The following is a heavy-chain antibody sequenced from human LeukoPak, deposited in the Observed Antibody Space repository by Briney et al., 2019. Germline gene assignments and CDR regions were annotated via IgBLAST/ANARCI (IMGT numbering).Heavy chain of an antibody. D-gene: IGHD6-6*01. CDR2: ISSSGSTI. CDR3: ARGAARFSPFDY. CDR1: GFTFSDYY. V-gene: IGHV3-11*01. J-gene: IGHJ4*02. Sequence: GGSLRLSCAASGFTFSDYYMSWVRQAPGKWLEWVSYISSSGSTIYYADSVKGRFTISRDNAKNSLYLQMNSLRAEDTAVYYCARGAARFSPFDYWGQGTLVTVSS.